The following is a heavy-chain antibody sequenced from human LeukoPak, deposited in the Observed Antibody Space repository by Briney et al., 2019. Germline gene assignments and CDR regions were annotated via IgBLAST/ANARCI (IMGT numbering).Heavy chain of an antibody. CDR3: AKGLSIAVADNFDY. D-gene: IGHD6-19*01. V-gene: IGHV3-9*01. J-gene: IGHJ4*02. CDR1: GFTFDDYA. Sequence: PGRSLRLSCAASGFTFDDYAMHWVRQAPGKGLEWVSGISWNSGSIGYADSVKGRFTISRDNAKNSLNLQMNSLRAEDTALYYCAKGLSIAVADNFDYWGQGTLVTVSS. CDR2: ISWNSGSI.